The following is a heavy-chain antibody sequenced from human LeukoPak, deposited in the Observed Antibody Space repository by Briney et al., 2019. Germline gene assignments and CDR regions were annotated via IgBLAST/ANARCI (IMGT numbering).Heavy chain of an antibody. CDR1: GCTFSSYA. Sequence: SVKVSCKASGCTFSSYAISWVRQAPGQGLEWMGRIIPIYGTANNAQKFQGRVTITTDESMSTAYMELSSLRSEDTAVYYCARDPGVDYDYVWGSYRSAYQFDYWGQGTLVTVSS. V-gene: IGHV1-69*05. CDR3: ARDPGVDYDYVWGSYRSAYQFDY. D-gene: IGHD3-16*02. J-gene: IGHJ4*02. CDR2: IIPIYGTA.